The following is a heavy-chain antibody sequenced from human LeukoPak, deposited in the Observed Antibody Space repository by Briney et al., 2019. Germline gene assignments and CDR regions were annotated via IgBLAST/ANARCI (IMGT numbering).Heavy chain of an antibody. V-gene: IGHV3-15*01. CDR3: TTRWASGPIVVVTANHYFDY. Sequence: GGSLRLSCAASGFTFDDYAMHWVRQVPGKGLEWVGRIKSKTDGGTTDYAAPVKGRFTISRDDSKNTLYLQMNSLKTEDTAVYYCTTRWASGPIVVVTANHYFDYWGQGTLVTVSS. D-gene: IGHD2-21*02. CDR1: GFTFDDYA. J-gene: IGHJ4*02. CDR2: IKSKTDGGTT.